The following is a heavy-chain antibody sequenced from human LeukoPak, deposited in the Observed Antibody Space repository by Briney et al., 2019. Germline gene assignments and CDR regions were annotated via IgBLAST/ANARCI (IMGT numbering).Heavy chain of an antibody. D-gene: IGHD6-19*01. CDR3: AKDSVAVAGLVNHFDY. CDR2: IYSGGST. V-gene: IGHV3-53*01. CDR1: GFTVSSNY. J-gene: IGHJ4*02. Sequence: PGGSLRLSCAASGFTVSSNYMSWVRQAPGKGLEWVSVIYSGGSTYYTDSVKGRFTISRDNSRDTVYLRMKSLRVEDTAVYYCAKDSVAVAGLVNHFDYWGRGTLVTVSS.